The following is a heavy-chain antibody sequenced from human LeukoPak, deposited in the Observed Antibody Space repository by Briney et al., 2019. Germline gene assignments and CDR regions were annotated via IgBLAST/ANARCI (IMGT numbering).Heavy chain of an antibody. CDR3: ARGGGLDV. D-gene: IGHD3-16*01. J-gene: IGHJ6*02. V-gene: IGHV3-7*03. CDR1: GFTFSSYW. Sequence: GGTLRLSCAASGFTFSSYWMNWARQAPGKGLEWVASINHNGNVNYYADSVKGRFTISRDNAKNSLYLQMSNLRAEDTAVYFCARGGGLDVWGQGATVTVSS. CDR2: INHNGNVN.